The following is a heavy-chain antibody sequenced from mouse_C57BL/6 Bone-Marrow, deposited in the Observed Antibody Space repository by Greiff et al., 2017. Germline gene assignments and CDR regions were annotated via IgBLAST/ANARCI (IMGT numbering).Heavy chain of an antibody. CDR1: GYTFTSYG. D-gene: IGHD1-1*02. CDR3: ARRRWLVPFDY. J-gene: IGHJ3*01. Sequence: QVQLQQSGAELARPGASVKLSCKASGYTFTSYGISWVKQSPGKGLEWIGEIYPRSGNTYYNAKFNGKATSPADKSSSTAYMGIRSVTAEDAAVYCCARRRWLVPFDYWGQGTLVTVSA. CDR2: IYPRSGNT. V-gene: IGHV1-81*01.